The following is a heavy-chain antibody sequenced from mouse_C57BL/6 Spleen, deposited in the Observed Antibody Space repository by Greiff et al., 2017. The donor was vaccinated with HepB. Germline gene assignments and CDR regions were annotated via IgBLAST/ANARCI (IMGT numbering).Heavy chain of an antibody. CDR2: IHPNSGST. Sequence: QVQLQQPGAELVKPGASVKLSCKASGYTFTSYWMHWVKQRPGQGLEWIGMIHPNSGSTNYNEKFKSKATLTVDKSSSTAYMQLSSLTSEDSAVYYCSRPLYYDYDNYAMDYWGQGTSVTVSS. CDR1: GYTFTSYW. CDR3: SRPLYYDYDNYAMDY. V-gene: IGHV1-64*01. J-gene: IGHJ4*01. D-gene: IGHD2-4*01.